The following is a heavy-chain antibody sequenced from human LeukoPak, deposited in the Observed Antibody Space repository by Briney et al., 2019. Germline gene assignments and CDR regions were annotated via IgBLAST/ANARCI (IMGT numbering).Heavy chain of an antibody. J-gene: IGHJ5*02. Sequence: WESLKISCNGSGYIFTNYWIGWVRQIPGKGLEWMGNIYPGDSDTRYSLSFQGQVTISPEKSIRAAYLQWTSLKASDTAMYYCARRGDSLGWFDPWGEGTLVTVSS. CDR1: GYIFTNYW. CDR3: ARRGDSLGWFDP. D-gene: IGHD3-10*01. CDR2: IYPGDSDT. V-gene: IGHV5-51*01.